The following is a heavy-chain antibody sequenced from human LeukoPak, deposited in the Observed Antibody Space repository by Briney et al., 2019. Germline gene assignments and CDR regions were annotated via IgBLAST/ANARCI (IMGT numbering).Heavy chain of an antibody. D-gene: IGHD4-17*01. V-gene: IGHV1-69*13. J-gene: IGHJ4*02. Sequence: ASVKVSCKASGGTFSSYAISWVRQAPGQGLAWMGGIILIFGTANYAQKFQGRVTITADESTSTAYMELSSLRSEDTAVYYCARDLNGDYFDYWGQGTLVTVSS. CDR3: ARDLNGDYFDY. CDR1: GGTFSSYA. CDR2: IILIFGTA.